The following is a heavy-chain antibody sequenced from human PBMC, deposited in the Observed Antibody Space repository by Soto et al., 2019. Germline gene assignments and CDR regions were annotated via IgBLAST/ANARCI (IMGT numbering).Heavy chain of an antibody. D-gene: IGHD6-13*01. V-gene: IGHV1-69*13. J-gene: IGHJ4*02. CDR3: ARDSAAAGPWDY. Sequence: SVKVSCKASGGTFSSYAISWVRQAPGQGLEWMGGTIPIFGTANYAQKFQGRVTITADESTSTAYMELSSLRSEDTAVYYCARDSAAAGPWDYWGQGTLVTVSS. CDR1: GGTFSSYA. CDR2: TIPIFGTA.